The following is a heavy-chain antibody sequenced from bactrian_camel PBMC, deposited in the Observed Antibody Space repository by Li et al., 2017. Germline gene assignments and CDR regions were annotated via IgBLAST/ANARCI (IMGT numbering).Heavy chain of an antibody. CDR3: ALQYGDNSWDY. J-gene: IGHJ4*01. CDR2: IHSDGST. Sequence: QVQLVESGGGSVQAGGSLRLSCVVSGFPYSPYRMAWFRQAPGKEREGVAHIHSDGSTRYAGSVKGRFTISKDNAKNTLYLQMNSLKPEDTAMYYCALQYGDNSWDYWGQGTQVTVS. CDR1: GFPYSPYR. D-gene: IGHD6*01. V-gene: IGHV3S26*01.